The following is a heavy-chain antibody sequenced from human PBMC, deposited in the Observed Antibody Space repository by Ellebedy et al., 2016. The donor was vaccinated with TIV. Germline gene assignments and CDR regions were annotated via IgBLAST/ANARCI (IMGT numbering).Heavy chain of an antibody. CDR2: MFHTGRT. Sequence: SETLSLXXAVSGASISSNNWWRWVRQPPGNGLEWIGDMFHTGRTNYNPSLKSRVTISVEKSKNQFSLLLTSVTAADTAIYYCARILTAYYNQYYDGMGVWGQGTTVTVSS. D-gene: IGHD3-9*01. CDR3: ARILTAYYNQYYDGMGV. J-gene: IGHJ6*02. CDR1: GASISSNNW. V-gene: IGHV4-4*02.